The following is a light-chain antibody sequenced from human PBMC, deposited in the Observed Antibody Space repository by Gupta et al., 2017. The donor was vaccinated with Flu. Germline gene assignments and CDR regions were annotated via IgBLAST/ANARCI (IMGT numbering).Light chain of an antibody. V-gene: IGLV1-44*01. CDR2: SNN. J-gene: IGLJ1*01. CDR1: SSNIGART. Sequence: QSVLTQPPSASGTPGQRVTITCSGSSSNIGARTVNWYQQLPGTAPKLLIFSNNQRPSWVPDRFSASKSGTSASLAISGLQSEDEGEYYCGTWDDSLNGYVFGTGTKVTAL. CDR3: GTWDDSLNGYV.